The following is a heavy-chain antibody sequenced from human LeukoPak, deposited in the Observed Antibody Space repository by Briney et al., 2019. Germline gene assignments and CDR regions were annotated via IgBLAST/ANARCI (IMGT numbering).Heavy chain of an antibody. CDR1: GFTFDDYA. V-gene: IGHV3-9*01. J-gene: IGHJ4*02. Sequence: GGSLRLSCAASGFTFDDYAMHWVRQAPGKGLEWVSGISWNSGSIGYADSVKGRFTISRDNAKNSLYLQMNSLRAEGTALYYCAKDLSADSGRIDYWGQGTLVTVSS. CDR2: ISWNSGSI. CDR3: AKDLSADSGRIDY. D-gene: IGHD6-19*01.